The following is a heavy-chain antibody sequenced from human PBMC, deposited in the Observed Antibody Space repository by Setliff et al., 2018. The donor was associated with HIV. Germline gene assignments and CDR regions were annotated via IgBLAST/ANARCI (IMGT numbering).Heavy chain of an antibody. D-gene: IGHD3-3*01. V-gene: IGHV1-69*10. J-gene: IGHJ4*02. CDR3: ARGGSGYYDFWSGSSAFEY. Sequence: SVKVSCKASGGTFSSYGISWVRQAPGQGLEWMGGIIPIVDIANYAQKFQGRVTITADKSTSTAYMELSSLRSEDTAVYYCARGGSGYYDFWSGSSAFEYWGQGTLVTVSS. CDR2: IIPIVDIA. CDR1: GGTFSSYG.